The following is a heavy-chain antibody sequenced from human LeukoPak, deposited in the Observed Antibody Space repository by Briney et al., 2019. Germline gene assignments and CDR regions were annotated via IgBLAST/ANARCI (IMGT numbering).Heavy chain of an antibody. J-gene: IGHJ6*03. CDR2: INGDGTST. V-gene: IGHV3-74*01. Sequence: PGGSLRLSCAASGFTFSRYWMNWVRQAPGKGLVWVSRINGDGTSTSYADSVKGRFTISRDNSQNTVSLQLNNLRIEDTALYYCAKTSLSDPSGHYYYMDVWGKGTTVTVSS. CDR3: AKTSLSDPSGHYYYMDV. CDR1: GFTFSRYW. D-gene: IGHD3-3*01.